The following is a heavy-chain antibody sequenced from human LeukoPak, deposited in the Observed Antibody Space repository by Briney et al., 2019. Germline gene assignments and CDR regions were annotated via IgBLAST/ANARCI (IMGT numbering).Heavy chain of an antibody. V-gene: IGHV1-18*01. CDR3: ARTEDYYDSSGYYFNWFDP. CDR1: GYTFTSYG. Sequence: ASVKVSCKASGYTFTSYGISWVRQAPGQGLEWMGWISAYNGNTNYAQKLQGRATMTTDTSTSTAYMELRSLRSDDTAVYYCARTEDYYDSSGYYFNWFDPWGQGTLVTVSS. J-gene: IGHJ5*02. D-gene: IGHD3-22*01. CDR2: ISAYNGNT.